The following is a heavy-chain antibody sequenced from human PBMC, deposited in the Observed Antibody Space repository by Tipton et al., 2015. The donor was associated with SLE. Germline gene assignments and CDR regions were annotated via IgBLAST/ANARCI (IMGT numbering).Heavy chain of an antibody. V-gene: IGHV4-39*07. J-gene: IGHJ2*01. D-gene: IGHD2-21*01. CDR1: GGSISSGSYY. Sequence: TLSLTCTVSGGSISSGSYYWSWIRQPPGKGLEWIGSIYHSGSTYYNPSLKSRVTISVDTSKNQFSLKLSSVTAADTAVYYCARSGHIVVVVLGYFDVWGRGTLVTVSS. CDR2: IYHSGST. CDR3: ARSGHIVVVVLGYFDV.